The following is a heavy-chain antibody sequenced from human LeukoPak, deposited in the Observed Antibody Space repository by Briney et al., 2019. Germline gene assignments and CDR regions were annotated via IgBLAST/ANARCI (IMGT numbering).Heavy chain of an antibody. CDR2: IYSGDSGGST. V-gene: IGHV3-66*01. J-gene: IGHJ3*02. D-gene: IGHD3-10*01. CDR3: ARVRAVRLDAFDI. CDR1: GFTVSSNY. Sequence: PGGSLRLSCAASGFTVSSNYMSWVRQAPGKGLEWVSVIYSGDSGGSTYYADSVKGRFTISRDNSKNTLYLQMNSLRAEDTAVYYCARVRAVRLDAFDIWGQGTMVIVSS.